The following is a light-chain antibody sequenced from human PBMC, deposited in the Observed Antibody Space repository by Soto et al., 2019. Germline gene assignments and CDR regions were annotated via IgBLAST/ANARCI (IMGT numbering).Light chain of an antibody. CDR2: DAS. J-gene: IGKJ3*01. CDR3: QQANTIPFT. CDR1: QSISSW. V-gene: IGKV1-12*02. Sequence: IRMTQSPSSLSASTGYRVTITCRASQSISSWLAWYQQKPGKAPKLLISDASSLESGVPSRFSGRGSGTNYTLTISSLQPEDFATYYCQQANTIPFTFGPGTKVDI.